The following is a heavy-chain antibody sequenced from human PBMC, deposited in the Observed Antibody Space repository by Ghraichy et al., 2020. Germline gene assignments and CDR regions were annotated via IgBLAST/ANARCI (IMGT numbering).Heavy chain of an antibody. CDR2: LSSSGGP. J-gene: IGHJ4*02. D-gene: IGHD3-10*01. V-gene: IGHV4-31*03. Sequence: SETLSLTCTVSGGSINSGDYYWSWIRQHPGEGLEWIGFLSSSGGPYYSPSLKSRVTISLDTSNNQFSLKLSSVNAADTAIYYCVRKRGGSGAFDSWGQGTLLIFSP. CDR3: VRKRGGSGAFDS. CDR1: GGSINSGDYY.